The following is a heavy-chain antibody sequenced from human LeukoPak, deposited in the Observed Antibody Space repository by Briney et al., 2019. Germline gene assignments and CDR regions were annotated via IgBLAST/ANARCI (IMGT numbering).Heavy chain of an antibody. CDR2: ISSSSSYI. CDR1: GFTFSSYS. V-gene: IGHV3-21*04. Sequence: GGSLRLSCAASGFTFSSYSMNWVRQAPGKGLEWVSSISSSSSYIYYADSVKGRFTISRDNAKNSLYLQMNSLRAEDTAVYYCAKPLQGGDYGDAFDIWGQGTMVTVSS. CDR3: AKPLQGGDYGDAFDI. D-gene: IGHD4-17*01. J-gene: IGHJ3*02.